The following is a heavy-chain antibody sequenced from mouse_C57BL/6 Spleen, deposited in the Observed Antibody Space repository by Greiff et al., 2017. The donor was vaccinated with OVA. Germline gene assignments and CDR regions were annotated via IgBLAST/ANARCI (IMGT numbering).Heavy chain of an antibody. CDR1: GYTFTSYG. J-gene: IGHJ2*01. D-gene: IGHD1-1*01. Sequence: QVQLQQSGAELVKPGASVKLSCKASGYTFTSYGMHWVKQRPGRGLEWIGRIDPNSGGNKYNEKFKSKATLTADKTSSTAYMQLSSLTSEDSEVYYIARSYYCRSSFDYFDDWGQGTTLTVSS. CDR2: IDPNSGGN. CDR3: ARSYYCRSSFDYFDD. V-gene: IGHV1-72*01.